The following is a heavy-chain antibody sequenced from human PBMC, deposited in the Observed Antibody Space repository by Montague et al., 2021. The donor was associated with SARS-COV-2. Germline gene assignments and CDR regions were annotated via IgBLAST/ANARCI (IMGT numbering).Heavy chain of an antibody. Sequence: SETLSLTCSVSGDSISSSSYFWGWIRQPPGKGLEWIGSIYYSGSTFYNPSLKSRVTISVDTSKKQFSLKLTSVTAADTALYFCARPGTAGYGPFDSWGQGTLVAVSS. CDR2: IYYSGST. CDR1: GDSISSSSYF. V-gene: IGHV4-39*01. D-gene: IGHD5-12*01. J-gene: IGHJ4*02. CDR3: ARPGTAGYGPFDS.